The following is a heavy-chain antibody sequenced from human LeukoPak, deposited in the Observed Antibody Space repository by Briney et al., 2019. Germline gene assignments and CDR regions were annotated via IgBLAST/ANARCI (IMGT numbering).Heavy chain of an antibody. V-gene: IGHV3-21*01. Sequence: GGSLRLSCAASGFTFSSYSMNWVRQAPGKGLEWVSSISSSNIYIYYADSVKGRFTISRDNAKNSLYLQMNSLRAEDTAVYYCALGSNHHQYYFDYWGQGTLVTVSS. J-gene: IGHJ4*02. D-gene: IGHD4-11*01. CDR1: GFTFSSYS. CDR3: ALGSNHHQYYFDY. CDR2: ISSSNIYI.